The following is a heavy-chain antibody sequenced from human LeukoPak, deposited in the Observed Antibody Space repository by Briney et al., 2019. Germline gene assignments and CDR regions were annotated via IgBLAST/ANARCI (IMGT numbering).Heavy chain of an antibody. Sequence: GGSLRLSCAASGFTFSSYGMHWVRQAPSKGLEWVAFIRYDGSNKYYADSVKGRFTISRDNSKNTLYLQMNSLRAEDTAVYYCAKTSLKDIVVVPAATPDGAFDIWGQGTMVTVSP. CDR2: IRYDGSNK. V-gene: IGHV3-30*02. CDR3: AKTSLKDIVVVPAATPDGAFDI. CDR1: GFTFSSYG. D-gene: IGHD2-2*01. J-gene: IGHJ3*02.